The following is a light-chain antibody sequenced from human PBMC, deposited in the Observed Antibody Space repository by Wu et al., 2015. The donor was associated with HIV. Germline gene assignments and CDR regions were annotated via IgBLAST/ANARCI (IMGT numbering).Light chain of an antibody. CDR2: AAS. V-gene: IGKV1-NL1*01. Sequence: DIQMTQSPSSLSASVGDRVTITCRASQGISNSLAWYQQKPGKAPKLLLYAASRLESGVPSRFSGSGSGTDFTLTISSLQPEDFATYYCQQYFITPPITFGQGTRLEIK. J-gene: IGKJ5*01. CDR1: QGISNS. CDR3: QQYFITPPIT.